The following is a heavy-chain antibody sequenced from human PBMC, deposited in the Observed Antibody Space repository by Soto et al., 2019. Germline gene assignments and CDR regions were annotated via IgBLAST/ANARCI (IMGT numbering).Heavy chain of an antibody. J-gene: IGHJ6*02. CDR1: GGSIGGINW. CDR2: IYHRGST. Sequence: QVQLQESGPGLVKPSGTLSLTCAVSGGSIGGINWWSWVRQPPGKGLEWIGEIYHRGSTNYNPSLKSLVTISVDKSTNRFSLKRSSVTAADTAVYYGAIFGGGMDVWGQGTTVTVSS. D-gene: IGHD2-21*01. CDR3: AIFGGGMDV. V-gene: IGHV4-4*02.